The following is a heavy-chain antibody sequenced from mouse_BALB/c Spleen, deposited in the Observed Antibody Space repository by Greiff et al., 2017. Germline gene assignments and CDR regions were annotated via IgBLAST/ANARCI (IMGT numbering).Heavy chain of an antibody. CDR2: ISYDGSN. V-gene: IGHV3-6*02. Sequence: EVKLQESGPGLVKPSQSLSLTCSVTGYSITSGYYWNWIRQFPGNKLEWMGYISYDGSNNYNPSLKNRISITRDTSKNQFFLKLNSVTTEDTATYYCARGRRYAMDYWGQGTSVTVSS. J-gene: IGHJ4*01. CDR1: GYSITSGYY. CDR3: ARGRRYAMDY.